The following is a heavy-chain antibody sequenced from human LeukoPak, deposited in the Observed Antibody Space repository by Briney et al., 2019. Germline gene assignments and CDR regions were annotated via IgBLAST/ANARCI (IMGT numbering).Heavy chain of an antibody. CDR1: GGSISSYY. Sequence: SETLSLTCTVSGGSISSYYWSWIRQPPGKGLEWIGYIYYSGGTNYNPSLKSRVTISVDTSKNQFSLKLSSVTAADTAVYYCARGGYSSTSFDPWGQGTLVTVSS. CDR2: IYYSGGT. D-gene: IGHD6-13*01. V-gene: IGHV4-59*08. CDR3: ARGGYSSTSFDP. J-gene: IGHJ5*02.